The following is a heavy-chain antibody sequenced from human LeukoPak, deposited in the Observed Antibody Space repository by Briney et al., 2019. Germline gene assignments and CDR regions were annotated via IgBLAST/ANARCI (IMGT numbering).Heavy chain of an antibody. CDR2: IYYSGST. D-gene: IGHD1-26*01. Sequence: SETLSLTCTVSGGSISSSSYYWGWIRQPPGKGLEWIGSIYYSGSTYYNPSLKSRVTISVDTSKNQFSLKLSSVTAADTAVYYCARGEWELTFDYWGQGTLVTVSS. J-gene: IGHJ4*02. CDR3: ARGEWELTFDY. V-gene: IGHV4-39*07. CDR1: GGSISSSSYY.